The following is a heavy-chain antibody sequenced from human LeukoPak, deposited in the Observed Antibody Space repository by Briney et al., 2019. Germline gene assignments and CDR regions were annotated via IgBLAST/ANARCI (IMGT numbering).Heavy chain of an antibody. Sequence: GGSLRLSCAASGFTFSSYSMNWVRQAPGKGLEWVSAISGSGESTYYADSVKGRFTISRENSKSTLYLQMNSLRAEDTALYYCAKARGYSSSSENNWFDPWGQGTLVTVSS. J-gene: IGHJ5*02. D-gene: IGHD6-6*01. CDR1: GFTFSSYS. V-gene: IGHV3-23*01. CDR2: ISGSGEST. CDR3: AKARGYSSSSENNWFDP.